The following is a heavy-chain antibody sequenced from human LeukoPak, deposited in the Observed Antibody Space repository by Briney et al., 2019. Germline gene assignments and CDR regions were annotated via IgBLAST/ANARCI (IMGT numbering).Heavy chain of an antibody. CDR2: IKEDGSEK. D-gene: IGHD6-13*01. J-gene: IGHJ4*02. V-gene: IGHV3-7*01. CDR1: GFTFSNYW. Sequence: GGSLRLSCAASGFTFSNYWMSWVRQAPGKGLEWVASIKEDGSEKYYVDSVKGRFTISRDNARNSLYLQMNSLRAEDTAVYYCASGRQLGYWGQGTLVTVSS. CDR3: ASGRQLGY.